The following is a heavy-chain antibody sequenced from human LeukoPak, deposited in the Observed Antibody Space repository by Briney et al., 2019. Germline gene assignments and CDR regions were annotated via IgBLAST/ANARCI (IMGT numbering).Heavy chain of an antibody. Sequence: ASVKVSCKASGYTFNRYYMHWVRQAAGHGLEWMGWLNPNSGVTKYAQKFQGRVTMTRDTSISTAYMELSSLRSDDTAVYYCAREDNWNYDYWGQGTLVTVSS. CDR3: AREDNWNYDY. V-gene: IGHV1-2*02. CDR1: GYTFNRYY. CDR2: LNPNSGVT. D-gene: IGHD1-7*01. J-gene: IGHJ4*02.